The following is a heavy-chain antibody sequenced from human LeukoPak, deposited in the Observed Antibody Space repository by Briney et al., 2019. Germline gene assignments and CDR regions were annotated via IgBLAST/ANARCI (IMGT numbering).Heavy chain of an antibody. CDR2: LIPMFRTP. D-gene: IGHD1-1*01. Sequence: SVKVSCKAAGGAFSSYAFSWVRQAPGQGLEWMGGLIPMFRTPNYAQKLLGRVTITTDESTSTAYMELTSLGADDTAVYYCARDSTGTTWQLDYWGQGTLVTVSS. J-gene: IGHJ4*02. CDR1: GGAFSSYA. V-gene: IGHV1-69*05. CDR3: ARDSTGTTWQLDY.